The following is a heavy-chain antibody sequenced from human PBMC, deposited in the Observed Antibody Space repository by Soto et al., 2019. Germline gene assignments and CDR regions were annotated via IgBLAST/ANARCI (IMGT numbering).Heavy chain of an antibody. Sequence: PGGSLRLSCAASGFSFSGNWMTWVRQAPGKGLEWVANVNEDGSEKNYVDSVKGRFTISRDNAKNSLYLQVNSLTAADTAVYYCARLRSGWSIDYWGQGALVTVS. CDR2: VNEDGSEK. D-gene: IGHD6-19*01. J-gene: IGHJ4*02. V-gene: IGHV3-7*03. CDR1: GFSFSGNW. CDR3: ARLRSGWSIDY.